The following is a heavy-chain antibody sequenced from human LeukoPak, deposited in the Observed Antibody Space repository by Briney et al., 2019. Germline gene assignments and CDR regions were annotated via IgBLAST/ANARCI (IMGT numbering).Heavy chain of an antibody. J-gene: IGHJ4*02. CDR1: GGTFSSYA. Sequence: GASEKVSCKASGGTFSSYAISWVRQAPGQGLEWMGRIIPIFGTANYAQKFQGRVTITTDESTSTAYMELSSLRSEDTAVYYCARDIAVAGIDYWGQGTLVTVSS. D-gene: IGHD6-19*01. V-gene: IGHV1-69*05. CDR2: IIPIFGTA. CDR3: ARDIAVAGIDY.